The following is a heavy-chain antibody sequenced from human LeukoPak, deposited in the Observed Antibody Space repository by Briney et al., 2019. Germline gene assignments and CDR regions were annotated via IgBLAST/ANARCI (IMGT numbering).Heavy chain of an antibody. Sequence: SETLSLTCTVSGGSISSYYWSWIRQPPGKGLEWIGYIYYSGSTNYNPSLKSRVTISVDTSKNQFSLKLSSVTAADTAVYYCARVNYDSSGFAAYFDYWGQGTLVTVSS. CDR2: IYYSGST. CDR1: GGSISSYY. CDR3: ARVNYDSSGFAAYFDY. J-gene: IGHJ4*02. V-gene: IGHV4-59*01. D-gene: IGHD3-22*01.